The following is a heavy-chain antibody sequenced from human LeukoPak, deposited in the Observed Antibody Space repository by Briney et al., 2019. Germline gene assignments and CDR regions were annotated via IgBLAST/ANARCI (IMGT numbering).Heavy chain of an antibody. CDR3: ARDRTVAEAASDV. D-gene: IGHD6-19*01. CDR1: GYTFTSYG. Sequence: ASVKVSCKASGYTFTSYGITWVRQAPGQGLEWMGWINGYNGDTNFARKLQGRVTMTTDTSTTTAYMELRSLRSNDTAVYFCARDRTVAEAASDVWGQGTMVTVSS. V-gene: IGHV1-18*01. J-gene: IGHJ3*01. CDR2: INGYNGDT.